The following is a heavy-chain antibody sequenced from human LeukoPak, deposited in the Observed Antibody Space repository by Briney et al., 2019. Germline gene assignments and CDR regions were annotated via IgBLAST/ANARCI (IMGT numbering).Heavy chain of an antibody. CDR3: ARHPGDFWSGYYTGYYFDY. V-gene: IGHV4-59*08. Sequence: SETLSLTCIVSGGSINTYFWSWIRQPPGKGPEYIGYIHSSGSTYYNPSLKSRVTISVDTSKNQFSLKLSSVTAADTAVYYCARHPGDFWSGYYTGYYFDYWGQGTLVTVSS. D-gene: IGHD3-3*01. CDR1: GGSINTYF. J-gene: IGHJ4*02. CDR2: IHSSGST.